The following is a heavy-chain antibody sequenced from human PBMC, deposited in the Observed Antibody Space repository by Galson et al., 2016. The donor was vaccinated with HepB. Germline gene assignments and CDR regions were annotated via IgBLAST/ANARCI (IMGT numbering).Heavy chain of an antibody. CDR3: AKRPYSYGWHYGMDV. Sequence: LRLSCAASGFSFSSYAMSWVRQAPGKGLEWVSGITSGGTTYYADSVKGRFTISRDNSKNILYLQMKSLRDEDTAVYYCAKRPYSYGWHYGMDVWGHGTTVTVSS. CDR1: GFSFSSYA. V-gene: IGHV3-23*01. D-gene: IGHD5-18*01. CDR2: ITSGGTT. J-gene: IGHJ6*02.